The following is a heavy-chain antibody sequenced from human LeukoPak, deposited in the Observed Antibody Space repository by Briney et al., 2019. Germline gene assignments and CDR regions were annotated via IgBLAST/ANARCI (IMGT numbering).Heavy chain of an antibody. CDR1: GGSITNYY. CDR3: ARVSPIRVARNSYYYAMDV. J-gene: IGHJ6*02. D-gene: IGHD6-19*01. CDR2: IYSSGTT. Sequence: SETLSLTCTVSGGSITNYYWTWIRQPAGKGLEWIGRIYSSGTTTYNPSLRSRVDMSVDTSKNQFSLKLRSVTAADTALYYCARVSPIRVARNSYYYAMDVWGQGTTVIVSS. V-gene: IGHV4-4*07.